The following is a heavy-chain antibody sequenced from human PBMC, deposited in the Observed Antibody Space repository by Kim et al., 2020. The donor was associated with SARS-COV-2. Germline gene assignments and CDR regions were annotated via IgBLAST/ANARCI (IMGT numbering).Heavy chain of an antibody. CDR1: GGCFSGYY. CDR2: SNHSGST. J-gene: IGHJ4*02. V-gene: IGHV4-34*01. D-gene: IGHD3-10*01. Sequence: SETLSLTCAVYGGCFSGYYWSWISQPPGKGLEWIGESNHSGSTNYNPSLKSRVTISVDTSKNQFSLKLSSVTAADTAVYCCARVLTMVRGVNYFDYWGQGTLVTVSS. CDR3: ARVLTMVRGVNYFDY.